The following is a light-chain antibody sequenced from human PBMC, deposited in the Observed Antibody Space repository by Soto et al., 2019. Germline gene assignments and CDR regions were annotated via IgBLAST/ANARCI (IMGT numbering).Light chain of an antibody. V-gene: IGLV2-14*01. CDR3: CSYAGSYTFYV. J-gene: IGLJ1*01. CDR2: EVA. Sequence: QSALTQPASVSGSPGQSITISCTGTSSDIGGYNYVAWYQQYPDKAPKVMISEVANRPSGVSYRFSGSKSGNTASLTISGLQAEDEADYYCCSYAGSYTFYVFGTGTKLTVL. CDR1: SSDIGGYNY.